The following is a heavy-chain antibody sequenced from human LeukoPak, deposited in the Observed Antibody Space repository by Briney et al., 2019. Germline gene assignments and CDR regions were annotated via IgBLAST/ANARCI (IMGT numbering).Heavy chain of an antibody. D-gene: IGHD3-10*01. V-gene: IGHV3-23*01. Sequence: PGGSLRLSCAASGFTFSIYAMSWVRQAPGKGLEWVSAISGSGGSTYYTDTARGRFTISRDTSKNMLYLQMNSLRAEDTAVYYCAKDVVRGSGRINWFDPWGQGTLVTVSS. CDR2: ISGSGGST. CDR3: AKDVVRGSGRINWFDP. CDR1: GFTFSIYA. J-gene: IGHJ5*02.